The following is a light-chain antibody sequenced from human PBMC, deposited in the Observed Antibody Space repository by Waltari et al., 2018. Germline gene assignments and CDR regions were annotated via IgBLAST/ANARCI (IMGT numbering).Light chain of an antibody. J-gene: IGLJ7*01. CDR3: GTWDSSLSGAV. CDR1: SSNIGNNY. Sequence: QSVLTQPPSVSAAPGQRVTISCSGGSSNIGNNYVSWYRQFPGTAPKLLIYENRGRPSGIPGRFSGSKSGTSATLDITGLQAWDEADYYCGTWDSSLSGAVFGGGTHLTVL. CDR2: ENR. V-gene: IGLV1-51*02.